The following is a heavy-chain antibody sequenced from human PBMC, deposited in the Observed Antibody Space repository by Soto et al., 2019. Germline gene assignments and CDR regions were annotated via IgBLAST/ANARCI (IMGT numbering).Heavy chain of an antibody. CDR1: GDSFTKYT. D-gene: IGHD1-1*01. V-gene: IGHV1-69*01. CDR2: IIPRFGKT. Sequence: QVQVVQSGAAVKKPGSSVRVSCKASGDSFTKYTVNWVRQAPRQGLEWMGGIIPRFGKTNVAPTLQDRVTITADASMNTDYMELSILRSDDTALYYCARGRGLYNSGRSQLDSWGQGTLVTVSS. J-gene: IGHJ4*02. CDR3: ARGRGLYNSGRSQLDS.